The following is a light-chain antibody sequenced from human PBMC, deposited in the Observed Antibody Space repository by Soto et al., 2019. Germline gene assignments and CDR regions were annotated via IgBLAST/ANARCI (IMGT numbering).Light chain of an antibody. Sequence: EIVLTQSPGTLSLSPGERATLSCRASQSVSSSYLAWYQQKPGQAPRLLIYGASSRATGIPGRFSGSGSGTDFTLTISRLEPEDFAVYYCQQYGSSPLWTFGQGTKVEIK. CDR3: QQYGSSPLWT. J-gene: IGKJ1*01. V-gene: IGKV3-20*01. CDR1: QSVSSSY. CDR2: GAS.